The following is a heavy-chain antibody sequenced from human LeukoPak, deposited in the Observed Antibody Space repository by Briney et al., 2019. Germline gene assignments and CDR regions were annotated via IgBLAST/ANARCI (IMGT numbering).Heavy chain of an antibody. CDR3: ARSWNFGRAVEAFDI. D-gene: IGHD1-1*01. V-gene: IGHV4-38-2*01. CDR1: GYSISSGYY. J-gene: IGHJ3*02. CDR2: KHRCGST. Sequence: PSETLSLTCAVSGYSISSGYYWGWIRQPPGKGLEWIGRKHRCGSTYYDPSLESRVTISIDTSMNQFSLRLSSVTAADTTDTAVYYCARSWNFGRAVEAFDIWGQGIMVTVSS.